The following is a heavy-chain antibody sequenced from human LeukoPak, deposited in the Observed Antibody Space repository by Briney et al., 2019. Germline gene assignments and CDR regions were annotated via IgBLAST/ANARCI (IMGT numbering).Heavy chain of an antibody. D-gene: IGHD4-23*01. V-gene: IGHV4-34*01. CDR1: DGSFSGFY. CDR3: ASHSLRLRWPTDLGY. Sequence: SETLSLTCAVYDGSFSGFYWSWIRQPPGKGLEWIGEINHSGSTNYNPSLKSRVTISVDTSKNQFSLKLSSVTAADTAVYYCASHSLRLRWPTDLGYWGQGTLVTVSS. CDR2: INHSGST. J-gene: IGHJ4*02.